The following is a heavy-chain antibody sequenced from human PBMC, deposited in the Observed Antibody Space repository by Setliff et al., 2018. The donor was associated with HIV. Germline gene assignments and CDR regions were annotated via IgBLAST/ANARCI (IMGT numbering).Heavy chain of an antibody. J-gene: IGHJ4*02. V-gene: IGHV4-39*07. Sequence: SETLSLTFIVSGGTISLGTYYWGWVRQHPGKGLEYIGSAFYSDNTYYKPSLKNRVTISVDTSKNQFSLKLTSVTAADTAVYYCAREVGHRSGYYRGSFDYWGQGTLVTVSS. CDR3: AREVGHRSGYYRGSFDY. D-gene: IGHD6-19*01. CDR2: AFYSDNT. CDR1: GGTISLGTYY.